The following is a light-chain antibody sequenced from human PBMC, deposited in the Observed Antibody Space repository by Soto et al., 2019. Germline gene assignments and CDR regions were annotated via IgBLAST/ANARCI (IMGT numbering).Light chain of an antibody. CDR3: QQYNSYLRGT. CDR1: QSVDND. Sequence: PGERATLSCRASQSVDNDLAWYQQKPGQAPRLLIYGASNRATGIPDRFSGSGSGTEFTLTISSLQPDDFATYYCQQYNSYLRGTFGQGTKVDIK. CDR2: GAS. J-gene: IGKJ1*01. V-gene: IGKV3D-15*01.